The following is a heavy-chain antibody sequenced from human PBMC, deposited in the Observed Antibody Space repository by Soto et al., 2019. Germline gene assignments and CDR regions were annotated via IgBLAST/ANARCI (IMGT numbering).Heavy chain of an antibody. CDR2: INPNSGGA. V-gene: IGHV1-2*02. D-gene: IGHD1-26*01. CDR1: GYTFTAYH. CDR3: ARDYSGHGMDV. J-gene: IGHJ6*02. Sequence: EASVKVSCKTSGYTFTAYHIHWVRQAPGQGLEWMGWINPNSGGANYAQKFEGRVTMTRDTSISTVCMELSRLGSDDTALYYCARDYSGHGMDVWGQGTTVTVSS.